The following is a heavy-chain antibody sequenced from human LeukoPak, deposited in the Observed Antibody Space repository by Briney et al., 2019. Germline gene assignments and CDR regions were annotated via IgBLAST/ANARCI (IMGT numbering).Heavy chain of an antibody. V-gene: IGHV1-69*04. CDR1: GGTFSSYA. CDR2: IIPILGIA. Sequence: SVKVSCKASGGTFSSYAISWVRQAPGQGLEWMGRIIPILGIANYAQKFQGRVTITADKSTSTAYMELSSLRSEDTAVYYCARGEQWLVPDYWGQGTLVTVSS. CDR3: ARGEQWLVPDY. J-gene: IGHJ4*02. D-gene: IGHD6-19*01.